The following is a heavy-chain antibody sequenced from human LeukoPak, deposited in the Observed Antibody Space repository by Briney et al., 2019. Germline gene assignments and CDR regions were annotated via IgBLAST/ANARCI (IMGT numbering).Heavy chain of an antibody. CDR2: IYYSGST. CDR1: VGSISSGSYY. D-gene: IGHD2-21*02. Sequence: SETLSLTWTVAVGSISSGSYYWSWIRQHPGKGLEWIGYIYYSGSTYYNPSLKSRVTISVDTSKNQFSLKLSSVTAADTAVYYCARSGVVTGVGYWGQGTLVTVSS. CDR3: ARSGVVTGVGY. J-gene: IGHJ4*02. V-gene: IGHV4-31*02.